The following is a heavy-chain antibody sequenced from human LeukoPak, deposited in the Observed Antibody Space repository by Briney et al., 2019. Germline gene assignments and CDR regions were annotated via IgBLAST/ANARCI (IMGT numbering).Heavy chain of an antibody. J-gene: IGHJ4*02. CDR3: ATLVGARFNY. Sequence: ASVKVSCKVSGYTLIELSMHWVRQAPGKGLEWMGGFDPEQGETIYAQGFQGRVTMTEDTSTDTAYMNLSSLRSEDTAVYYCATLVGARFNYWGQGTLVTVPS. D-gene: IGHD1-26*01. V-gene: IGHV1-24*01. CDR2: FDPEQGET. CDR1: GYTLIELS.